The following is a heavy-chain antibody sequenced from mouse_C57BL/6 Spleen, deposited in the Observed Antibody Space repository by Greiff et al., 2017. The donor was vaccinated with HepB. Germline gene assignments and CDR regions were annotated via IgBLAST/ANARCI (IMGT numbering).Heavy chain of an antibody. CDR2: INPNNGGT. D-gene: IGHD1-1*01. V-gene: IGHV1-18*01. Sequence: EVKLMESGPELVKPGASVKIPCKASGYTFTDYNMDWVKQSHGKSLEWIGDINPNNGGTIYNQKFKGKATLTVDKSSSTAYMELRSLTSEDTAVYYCARNQAVVPFAYWGQGTLVTVSA. J-gene: IGHJ3*01. CDR1: GYTFTDYN. CDR3: ARNQAVVPFAY.